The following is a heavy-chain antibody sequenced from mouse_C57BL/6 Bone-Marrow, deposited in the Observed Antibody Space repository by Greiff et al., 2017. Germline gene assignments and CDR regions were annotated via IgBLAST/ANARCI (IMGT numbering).Heavy chain of an antibody. D-gene: IGHD2-4*01. Sequence: QVQLQQPGAELVMPGASVKLSCKASGYTFTSYWMHWVKQRPGQGLEWIGEIDPSGSYTNYNQKFKGKSTLTVDKSSSTAYMQLSSLTSEDAAVYYCAPLRGDWYFDVWGTGTTVTVSS. J-gene: IGHJ1*03. CDR2: IDPSGSYT. CDR1: GYTFTSYW. V-gene: IGHV1-69*01. CDR3: APLRGDWYFDV.